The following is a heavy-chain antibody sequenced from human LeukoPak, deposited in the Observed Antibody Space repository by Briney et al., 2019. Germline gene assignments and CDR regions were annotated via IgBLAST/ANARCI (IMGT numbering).Heavy chain of an antibody. J-gene: IGHJ4*02. CDR1: GGSVSSGSYY. D-gene: IGHD5-18*01. CDR3: AREYSYGYFDY. V-gene: IGHV4-61*03. CDR2: IYYSGST. Sequence: PSETLSLTCTVSGGSVSSGSYYWSWIRQPPGTGLEWIGYIYYSGSTNYNPSLKSRATISVDTSKNHFSPKLSSVTAADTAMYYCAREYSYGYFDYWGQGTLVTVSS.